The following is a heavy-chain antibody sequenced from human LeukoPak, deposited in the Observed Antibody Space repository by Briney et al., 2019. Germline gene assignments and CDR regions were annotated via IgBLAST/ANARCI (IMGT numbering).Heavy chain of an antibody. CDR1: GYIFTTYG. D-gene: IGHD3-10*02. J-gene: IGHJ4*02. Sequence: ASVMVSCKASGYIFTTYGINWVRQAPGQGLEYMGWINTHTGNPSYAQGFTGRFVFSSDTSVSTAYLQISSLEAADTAVYYCARDPNVRAFDYWGQGTPVTVSS. CDR3: ARDPNVRAFDY. V-gene: IGHV7-4-1*02. CDR2: INTHTGNP.